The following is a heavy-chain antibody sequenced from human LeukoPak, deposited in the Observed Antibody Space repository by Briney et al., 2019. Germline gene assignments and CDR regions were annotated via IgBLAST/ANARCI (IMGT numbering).Heavy chain of an antibody. Sequence: SETLSLTCAVSGGSISSAGYSWNWIRQPPGKGLEWIGFVSYSGSTYYNPSLKSRVTISLDTSKNQFSLKLSSVTAADTAVYYCARADPFYFDYRGQGTLVTVSS. CDR1: GGSISSAGYS. J-gene: IGHJ4*02. CDR3: ARADPFYFDY. V-gene: IGHV4-30-4*07. CDR2: VSYSGST.